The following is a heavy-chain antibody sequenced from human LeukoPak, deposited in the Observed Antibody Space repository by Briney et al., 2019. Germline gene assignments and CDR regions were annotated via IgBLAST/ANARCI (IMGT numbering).Heavy chain of an antibody. J-gene: IGHJ4*02. D-gene: IGHD3-22*01. CDR1: GFTFSSYA. V-gene: IGHV3-30*04. CDR2: ISYDGSNK. CDR3: ARDPLRSDWTGIVVIPYFDY. Sequence: GGSLRLSCAASGFTFSSYAMHWVRQAPGKGLEWVAVISYDGSNKYYADSVKGRFTISRDNSKNTLYLQMNSLRAEDTAVYYCARDPLRSDWTGIVVIPYFDYWGQGTLVTVSS.